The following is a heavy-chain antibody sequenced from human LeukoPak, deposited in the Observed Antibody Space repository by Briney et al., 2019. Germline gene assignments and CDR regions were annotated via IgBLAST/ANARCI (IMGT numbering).Heavy chain of an antibody. CDR2: IYYSGST. D-gene: IGHD2/OR15-2a*01. CDR1: GGSISSGDYY. J-gene: IGHJ4*02. V-gene: IGHV4-30-4*01. CDR3: ARDGTTAIFDY. Sequence: SETLSLTCTVSGGSISSGDYYWSWIRQPPGKGLEWIGYIYYSGSTYYNPSLKSRVIISVDTSKNQFSLKLGSVTAADTAVYYCARDGTTAIFDYWGQGTLVTVSS.